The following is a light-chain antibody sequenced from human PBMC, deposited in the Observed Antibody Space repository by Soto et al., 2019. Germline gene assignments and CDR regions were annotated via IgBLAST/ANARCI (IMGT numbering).Light chain of an antibody. V-gene: IGKV1-5*01. J-gene: IGKJ1*01. Sequence: QMAPSPSNLSANVRDKITNNCRASQSISRRLAWYQQKPGKAPKLLIYDASSLEGGVPSRFSGSGSGTEFTLTISSLQPDDFATYYCQLYNIYSRTFGQGTKVDIK. CDR3: QLYNIYSRT. CDR1: QSISRR. CDR2: DAS.